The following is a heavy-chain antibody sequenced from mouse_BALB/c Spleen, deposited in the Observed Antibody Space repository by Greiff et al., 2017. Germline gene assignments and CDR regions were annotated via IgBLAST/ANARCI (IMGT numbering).Heavy chain of an antibody. CDR1: GFAFSSYD. V-gene: IGHV5-12-1*01. Sequence: VQLKESGGGLVKPGGSLKLSCAASGFAFSSYDMSWVRQTPEKRLEWVAYISSGGGSTYYPDTVKGRFTISRDNAKNTLYLQMSSLKSEDTAMYYCARPPFYCNYGGLDAMDYWGQGTSVTVSS. J-gene: IGHJ4*01. CDR3: ARPPFYCNYGGLDAMDY. D-gene: IGHD2-1*01. CDR2: ISSGGGST.